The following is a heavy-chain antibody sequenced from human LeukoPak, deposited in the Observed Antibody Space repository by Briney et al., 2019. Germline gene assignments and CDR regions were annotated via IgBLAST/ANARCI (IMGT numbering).Heavy chain of an antibody. CDR3: EYEPNNSSCRSEYFQH. CDR1: GFSFISYG. D-gene: IGHD6-13*01. CDR2: LRYDGSDK. J-gene: IGHJ1*01. V-gene: IGHV3-30*02. Sequence: GGSLRLSCAAFGFSFISYGMHWVRQAPGKGLEWVAFLRYDGSDKSYADSVKGRFTISRDNSKNTLYLQMNSLRAEDTAVYYYEYEPNNSSCRSEYFQHWGQVILVTVSS.